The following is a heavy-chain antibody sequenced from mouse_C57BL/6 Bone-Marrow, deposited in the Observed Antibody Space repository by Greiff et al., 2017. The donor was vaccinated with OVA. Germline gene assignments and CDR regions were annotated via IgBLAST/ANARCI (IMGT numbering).Heavy chain of an antibody. D-gene: IGHD2-1*01. Sequence: EVQLQQSGPVLVKPGASVKMSCKASGYTFTDYYMNWVKQSHGKSLEWIGVINPYNGGTSYNQKFKGKATLTVDKSSSTAYMELNSLTSEDSAVYYGGRGGGYGNVFDYWGQGTTLTVAS. CDR1: GYTFTDYY. V-gene: IGHV1-19*01. CDR2: INPYNGGT. J-gene: IGHJ2*01. CDR3: GRGGGYGNVFDY.